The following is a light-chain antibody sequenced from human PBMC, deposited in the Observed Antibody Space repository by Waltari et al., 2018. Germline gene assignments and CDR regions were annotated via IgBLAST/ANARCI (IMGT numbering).Light chain of an antibody. CDR3: CSYAGGGTYV. J-gene: IGLJ1*01. V-gene: IGLV2-23*02. CDR1: STDVEKYNL. CDR2: EVA. Sequence: QPALTQLASVSRSPGPSMTISCPGTSTDVEKYNLVSWYQHHPDKAPKPMIYEVAKRPSGVSNRFSGSKSGNTASLTISGLQAEDEADYYCCSYAGGGTYVFGRGTKVTVL.